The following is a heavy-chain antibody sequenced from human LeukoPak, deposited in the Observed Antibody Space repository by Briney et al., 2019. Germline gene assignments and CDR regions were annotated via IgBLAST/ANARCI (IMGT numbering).Heavy chain of an antibody. J-gene: IGHJ5*02. CDR1: GGSISSGDYY. CDR2: IYYSGST. Sequence: SETLSLTCTVSGGSISSGDYYWSWIRQPPGKGLEWIGYIYYSGSTYYNPSLKSRVTISVDTSKNQFSLKLSSVTAADTAVYYCARGSGSGSSFIWSDPWGQGTLVTVSS. V-gene: IGHV4-30-4*01. CDR3: ARGSGSGSSFIWSDP. D-gene: IGHD3-10*01.